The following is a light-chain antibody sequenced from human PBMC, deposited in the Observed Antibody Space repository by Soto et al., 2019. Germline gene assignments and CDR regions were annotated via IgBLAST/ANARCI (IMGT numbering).Light chain of an antibody. CDR2: DVS. V-gene: IGKV1-33*01. CDR3: QQYENLPLT. CDR1: HDIGNS. Sequence: DIQMTQSPSSLSASVGDRVTITCLASHDIGNSLNWYHQRPGTAPNLLIYDVSNLGTGVPLRFSGTGSGTDFSFPISSLQPEDIGKYYCQQYENLPLTFGGGTKVEI. J-gene: IGKJ4*01.